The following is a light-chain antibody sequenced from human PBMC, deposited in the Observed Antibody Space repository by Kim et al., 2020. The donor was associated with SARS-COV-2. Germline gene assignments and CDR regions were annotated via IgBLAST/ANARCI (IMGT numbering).Light chain of an antibody. CDR3: SSYIRGSTNYV. CDR2: EVG. V-gene: IGLV2-14*01. J-gene: IGLJ1*01. Sequence: QSITISCAGTSRDVGGYKYVSSYQQHPGKAPTLVIYEVGNRPSGVSIRFSGSKSGNTASQTISGLQAEDEADYYCSSYIRGSTNYVFGTGTKVTVL. CDR1: SRDVGGYKY.